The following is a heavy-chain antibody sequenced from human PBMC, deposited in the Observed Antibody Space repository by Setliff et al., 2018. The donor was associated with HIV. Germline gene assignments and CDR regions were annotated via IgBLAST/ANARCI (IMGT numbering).Heavy chain of an antibody. J-gene: IGHJ6*02. CDR2: IYYSGST. CDR3: ARHLRSYGAAIGYGMDV. D-gene: IGHD5-18*01. V-gene: IGHV4-39*01. CDR1: GTSFSDHY. Sequence: SETLSLTCSVYGTSFSDHYWSWVRQTPGKGLEWIGSIYYSGSTYYNPSLKSRVTISVDTSKNQFSLKLSSVTAADTAVYYCARHLRSYGAAIGYGMDVWGQGTTVTVSS.